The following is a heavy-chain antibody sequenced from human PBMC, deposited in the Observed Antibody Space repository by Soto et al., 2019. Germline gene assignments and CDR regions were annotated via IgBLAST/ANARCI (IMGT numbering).Heavy chain of an antibody. V-gene: IGHV3-15*01. CDR3: ATGTGRTDFDY. CDR2: IISKNDGGTT. D-gene: IGHD2-15*01. Sequence: GGSLRLSCEASGFTFNKAWMSWVRQAPGKGLEWVGRIISKNDGGTTDYAAPVKGRFTISRDDSENTLSLQMNNLKTEDTAVYYCATGTGRTDFDYWGQGTLVTVSS. J-gene: IGHJ4*02. CDR1: GFTFNKAW.